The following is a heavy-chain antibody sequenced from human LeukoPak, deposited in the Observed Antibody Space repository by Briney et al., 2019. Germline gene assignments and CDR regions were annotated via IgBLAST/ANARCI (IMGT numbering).Heavy chain of an antibody. CDR1: GFTFSSYS. CDR3: ARRGVAGYDF. Sequence: GGSLRLSCAASGFTFSSYSMNWVRQAPGKGLQWVSYISSSSSPIYYADSVKGRFTVSRDNAKNSLYLQMNSLRAEDTAVYYCARRGVAGYDFWGQGTLVTVSS. CDR2: ISSSSSPI. J-gene: IGHJ4*02. D-gene: IGHD6-19*01. V-gene: IGHV3-48*04.